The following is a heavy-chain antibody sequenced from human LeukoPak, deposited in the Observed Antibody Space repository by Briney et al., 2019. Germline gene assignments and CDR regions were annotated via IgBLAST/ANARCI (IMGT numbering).Heavy chain of an antibody. CDR3: AILQTGYDAFDI. J-gene: IGHJ3*02. D-gene: IGHD3-9*01. Sequence: ASVKVSCKASGYTFTSYGISWVRQAPGQGLEWMGWISAYNGNTNYAQKLQGRVTMTTDTSTSTAYMELRSLRSDDTAVYYCAILQTGYDAFDIWGQGTMVTVSS. CDR1: GYTFTSYG. V-gene: IGHV1-18*01. CDR2: ISAYNGNT.